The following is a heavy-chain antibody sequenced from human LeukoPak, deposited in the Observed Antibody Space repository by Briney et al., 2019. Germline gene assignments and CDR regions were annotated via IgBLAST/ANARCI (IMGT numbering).Heavy chain of an antibody. CDR1: GYTFIHYY. CDR2: ISPASGGA. V-gene: IGHV1-2*02. CDR3: ARDYYGSGSYSPPDY. J-gene: IGHJ4*02. D-gene: IGHD3-10*01. Sequence: ASVKVSCKASGYTFIHYYMHWVRQAPGQGLEWMGWISPASGGANYAQNFQGRVTVTWDTSISTAYMELSRLRSDDTAIYYCARDYYGSGSYSPPDYWGQGTLVTVSS.